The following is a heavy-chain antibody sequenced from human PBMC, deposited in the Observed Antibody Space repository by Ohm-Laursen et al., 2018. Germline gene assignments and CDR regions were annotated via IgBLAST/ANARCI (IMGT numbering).Heavy chain of an antibody. Sequence: SLRLSCAASGFTFSNAWMSWVRQAPGKGLEWVAVIWYDGTNRYYADSVEGRFTISRDKFKNTLGLQMHGLRVEDTAVYYCARDEEYRDFYYYGMDVWGQGTTVIVSS. CDR1: GFTFSNAW. V-gene: IGHV3-33*08. J-gene: IGHJ6*02. CDR2: IWYDGTNR. CDR3: ARDEEYRDFYYYGMDV. D-gene: IGHD5-18*01.